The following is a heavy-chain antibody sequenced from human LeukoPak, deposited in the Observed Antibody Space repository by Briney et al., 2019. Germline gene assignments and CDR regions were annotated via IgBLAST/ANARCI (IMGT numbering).Heavy chain of an antibody. Sequence: GASVNVSCKASGYTFTSYGISWVRQAPGQGLEWMGWISAYNGNTNYAQKLQGRVTMTTDTSTSTAYMELRSLRSDDTAVYYCARSTRGGHYYHSNVLDYWGQGTLVTVSS. J-gene: IGHJ4*02. CDR2: ISAYNGNT. CDR3: ARSTRGGHYYHSNVLDY. D-gene: IGHD3-22*01. CDR1: GYTFTSYG. V-gene: IGHV1-18*01.